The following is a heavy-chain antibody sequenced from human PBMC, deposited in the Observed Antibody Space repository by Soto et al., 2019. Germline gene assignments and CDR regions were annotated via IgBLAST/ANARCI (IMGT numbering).Heavy chain of an antibody. CDR1: GYTFTHYG. CDR2: ITDYKGNT. J-gene: IGHJ5*02. V-gene: IGHV1-18*01. D-gene: IGHD5-12*01. Sequence: QVQLVQSGPEVKKPGASVKVSRKASGYTFTHYGITWVRQAPGQGLEWMGWITDYKGNTDYGQKVQGRVTMTMDASRSTAYMDLWSLRPDDTAVYYCARVSAYEGWFGPWGQGTLVTVS. CDR3: ARVSAYEGWFGP.